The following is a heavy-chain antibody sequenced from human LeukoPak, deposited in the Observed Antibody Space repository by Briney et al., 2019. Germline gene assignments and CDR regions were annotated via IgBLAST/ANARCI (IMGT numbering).Heavy chain of an antibody. V-gene: IGHV4-39*07. Sequence: SETLSLTCTVSGGSISSSSYYWGWIRQPPGKGLEWIGSIYYSGSTYYNPSLKSRVTISVDTSKNQFSLKLSSVTAADTAVYYCAREGMGSLSWFDPWGQGTLVTVSS. D-gene: IGHD3-10*01. J-gene: IGHJ5*02. CDR3: AREGMGSLSWFDP. CDR1: GGSISSSSYY. CDR2: IYYSGST.